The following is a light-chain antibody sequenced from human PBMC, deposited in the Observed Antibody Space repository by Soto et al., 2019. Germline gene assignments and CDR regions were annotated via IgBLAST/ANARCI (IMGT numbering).Light chain of an antibody. V-gene: IGLV2-14*03. Sequence: QSALTQPASVSGSPGQSITISCTGTSSDIGDFDYVSWYQQHPGTAPKLMIYKVTDRPSGVSNRFSGSKSGNTASLTISGLPAEDEAVYHWSSYTLSGTLIFGGGTKQTVL. CDR2: KVT. J-gene: IGLJ2*01. CDR1: SSDIGDFDY. CDR3: SSYTLSGTLI.